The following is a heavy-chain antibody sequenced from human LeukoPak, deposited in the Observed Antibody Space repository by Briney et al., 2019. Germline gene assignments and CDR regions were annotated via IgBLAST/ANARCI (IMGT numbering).Heavy chain of an antibody. V-gene: IGHV4-39*07. J-gene: IGHJ3*02. CDR3: ARDLGDAFDI. CDR2: VHYSGTA. D-gene: IGHD7-27*01. CDR1: DGSISSSSDS. Sequence: SETLSLTCTVFDGSISSSSDSWGWIRQPPGKVLEWIGSVHYSGTAYYNPSLRSRVTISLDASKNQFSLKLSSVTAADTAVYYCARDLGDAFDIWGQGTMVTVSS.